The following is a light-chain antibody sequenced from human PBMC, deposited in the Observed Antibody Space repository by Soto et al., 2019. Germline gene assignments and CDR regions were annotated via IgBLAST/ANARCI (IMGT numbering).Light chain of an antibody. J-gene: IGKJ1*01. Sequence: EVVMTQSPLSLPVTLGQPASISCRSSYSLIHSDGDTYLNWFQQRPGQSPRRLIYEVSNRDSGVPDRFNGSGSGTDFTLKISRVEAEDVGIYYCMQGTHWPWTFGQGTEVEIK. CDR1: YSLIHSDGDTY. CDR2: EVS. CDR3: MQGTHWPWT. V-gene: IGKV2-30*02.